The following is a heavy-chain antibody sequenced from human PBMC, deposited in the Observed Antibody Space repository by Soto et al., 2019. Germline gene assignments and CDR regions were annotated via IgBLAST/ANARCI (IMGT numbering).Heavy chain of an antibody. V-gene: IGHV4-4*02. J-gene: IGHJ4*02. CDR3: ARSFGWYAIDQ. D-gene: IGHD6-19*01. CDR2: IHHSGST. CDR1: SASIISEQR. Sequence: QMQLQVSGPGLVKPSETLSLTCAVSSASIISEQRWSWVRQPPGKGLEWIGEIHHSGSTNNNPSLRGRVTMSVDKSKNQFSLNLNSVTAADTAVYYCARSFGWYAIDQWGQGTLVSVSS.